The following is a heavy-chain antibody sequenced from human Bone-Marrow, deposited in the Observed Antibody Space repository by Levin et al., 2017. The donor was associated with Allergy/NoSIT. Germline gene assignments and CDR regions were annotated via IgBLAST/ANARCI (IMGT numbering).Heavy chain of an antibody. J-gene: IGHJ4*02. V-gene: IGHV3-48*02. D-gene: IGHD3-22*01. Sequence: GGSLRLSCAASGFTFSAYRMNWVRQAPGKGLEWVSFISSSSSIIYYADSVKGRFTISRDNAKNSLFLQMNSLRDEDTAVYYCARDWDSSDSNGYYYSFEYWGQGTLVTVSS. CDR3: ARDWDSSDSNGYYYSFEY. CDR1: GFTFSAYR. CDR2: ISSSSSII.